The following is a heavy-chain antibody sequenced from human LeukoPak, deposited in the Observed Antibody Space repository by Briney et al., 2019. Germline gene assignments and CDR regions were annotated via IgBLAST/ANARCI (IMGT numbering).Heavy chain of an antibody. D-gene: IGHD3-16*01. CDR2: ISPSGDIT. CDR3: AKDDDWGRYKH. CDR1: GFTFDDYG. Sequence: GGSLRLSCAASGFTFDDYGMNWVRQAPGKGLEWVSGISPSGDITYYTDSVRGRFTISRDNFKNTLSLQVNSLRAEDTAMYYCAKDDDWGRYKHWGQGTLVTVSS. V-gene: IGHV3-23*01. J-gene: IGHJ1*01.